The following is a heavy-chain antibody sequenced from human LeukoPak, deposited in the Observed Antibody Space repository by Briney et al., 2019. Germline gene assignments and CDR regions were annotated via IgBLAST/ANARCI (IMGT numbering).Heavy chain of an antibody. CDR3: ARTVAATLFAIAFDI. Sequence: SQTLSLTCTVSGGSISSGGYYWSWIRQHPGKGLEWIGCIYYSGSTYYNPSLKSRVTISVDTSKNQFSLKLSSVTAADTAVYYCARTVAATLFAIAFDIWGQGTMVTVSS. J-gene: IGHJ3*02. CDR1: GGSISSGGYY. CDR2: IYYSGST. V-gene: IGHV4-31*03. D-gene: IGHD2-15*01.